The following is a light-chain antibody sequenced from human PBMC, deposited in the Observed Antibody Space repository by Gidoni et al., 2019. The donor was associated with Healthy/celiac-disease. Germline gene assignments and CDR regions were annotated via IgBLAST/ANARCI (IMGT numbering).Light chain of an antibody. J-gene: IGKJ1*01. Sequence: DSVMTQSPRSLPVTPGEPASISCRSSQSLLHSNGYNYLDWYLQKPGQSPQLLIYLGSNRASGVPDRFSGSGSGTDFTLKISRVEAEDVGVYYCMQALQTPTFGQGTKVEIK. CDR3: MQALQTPT. CDR1: QSLLHSNGYNY. V-gene: IGKV2-28*01. CDR2: LGS.